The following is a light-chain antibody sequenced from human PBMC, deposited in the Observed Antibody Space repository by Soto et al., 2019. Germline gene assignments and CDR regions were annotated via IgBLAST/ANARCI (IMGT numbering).Light chain of an antibody. V-gene: IGLV2-8*01. CDR2: EVN. CDR1: SSNIGGNS. Sequence: QSVMTQPPSVSAAPGQKVTISCSGSSSNIGGNSVSWYQQHPGKAPKVLLYEVNKRPSGVPDRFSGSKSGNMASLTVSGLQAEDEAEYYCSSYAGGNTFVFGSGTKLTVL. CDR3: SSYAGGNTFV. J-gene: IGLJ1*01.